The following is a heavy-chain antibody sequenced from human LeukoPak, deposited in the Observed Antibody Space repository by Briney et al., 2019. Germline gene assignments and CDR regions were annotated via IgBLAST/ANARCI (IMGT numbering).Heavy chain of an antibody. Sequence: SETLSLTCTVSGGSISSVTYYWSWIRQPAGKGLEWIGRIYTSGGTNYNPSLKSRVTISIDTSKNQFSLKLSSVTAADTAVYYCARGLRVVVPAATGYYFDYWGQGTLVTVSS. J-gene: IGHJ4*02. D-gene: IGHD2-2*01. CDR2: IYTSGGT. CDR3: ARGLRVVVPAATGYYFDY. CDR1: GGSISSVTYY. V-gene: IGHV4-61*02.